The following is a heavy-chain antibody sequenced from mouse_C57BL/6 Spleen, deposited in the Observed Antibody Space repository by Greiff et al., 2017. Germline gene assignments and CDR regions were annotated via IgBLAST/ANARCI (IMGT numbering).Heavy chain of an antibody. CDR2: IYIGNGYT. Sequence: EVQLQQSGAELVRPGSSVKMSCKTSGYTFTSYGINWVKQRPGQGLEWIGYIYIGNGYTDYNEKFKGKATLTSDTSSSTAYMQLSSLTSEDSAIYCCARTDDGYYDYAMDYWGQGTSVTVSS. D-gene: IGHD2-3*01. CDR1: GYTFTSYG. CDR3: ARTDDGYYDYAMDY. V-gene: IGHV1-58*01. J-gene: IGHJ4*01.